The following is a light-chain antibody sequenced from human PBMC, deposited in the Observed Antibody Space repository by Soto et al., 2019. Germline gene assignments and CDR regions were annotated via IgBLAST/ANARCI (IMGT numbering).Light chain of an antibody. CDR1: QSISRW. CDR2: DAS. Sequence: DIQMTHSPSTLSASVGDRVTISCRSSQSISRWLAWYQQRPGKAPKILIFDASTLKSGVPSRFSGSGSGTEFTLTISSLQPDDFATYYCQQYNSYSTWTLGQGTKVDIK. V-gene: IGKV1-5*01. J-gene: IGKJ1*01. CDR3: QQYNSYSTWT.